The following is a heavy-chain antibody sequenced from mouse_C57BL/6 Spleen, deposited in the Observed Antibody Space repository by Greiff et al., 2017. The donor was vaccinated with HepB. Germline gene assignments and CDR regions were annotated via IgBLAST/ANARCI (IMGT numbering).Heavy chain of an antibody. V-gene: IGHV5-17*01. CDR1: GFTFSDYG. Sequence: EVKLEESGGGLVKPGGSLKLSCAASGFTFSDYGMHWVRQAPEKGLEWVAYISSGSSTIYYADTVKGRFTISRDNAKNTLFLQMTSLRSEDTAMYYCARDDYDGFAYWGQGTLVTVSA. CDR3: ARDDYDGFAY. CDR2: ISSGSSTI. D-gene: IGHD2-4*01. J-gene: IGHJ3*01.